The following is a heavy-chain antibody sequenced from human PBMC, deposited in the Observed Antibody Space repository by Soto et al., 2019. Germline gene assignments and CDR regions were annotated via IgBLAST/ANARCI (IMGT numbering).Heavy chain of an antibody. Sequence: PSETLSLTCAVYGGSFSCYYWSWIRQPPGKGLEWIGEINHSGSTNYNPSLKSRVTISVDTSKNQFSLKLSSVTAADTAVYYCARYGSGVIDYWGQGTLVTVSS. D-gene: IGHD3-10*01. J-gene: IGHJ4*02. CDR3: ARYGSGVIDY. V-gene: IGHV4-34*01. CDR1: GGSFSCYY. CDR2: INHSGST.